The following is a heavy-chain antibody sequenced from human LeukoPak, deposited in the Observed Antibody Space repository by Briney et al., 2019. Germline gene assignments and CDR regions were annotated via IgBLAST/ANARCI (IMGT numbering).Heavy chain of an antibody. CDR1: GYTFTSYD. D-gene: IGHD2-2*02. J-gene: IGHJ6*03. CDR3: ARVLSKLLYRGKRYYYYYMDV. Sequence: ASVKVSCKASGYTFTSYDINWVRQATGQGLEWMGWMNPNSGNTGYAQKFQGRVTMTRNTSISTAYMELSSLRSEDTAVYYCARVLSKLLYRGKRYYYYYMDVWGKGTTVTVSS. V-gene: IGHV1-8*01. CDR2: MNPNSGNT.